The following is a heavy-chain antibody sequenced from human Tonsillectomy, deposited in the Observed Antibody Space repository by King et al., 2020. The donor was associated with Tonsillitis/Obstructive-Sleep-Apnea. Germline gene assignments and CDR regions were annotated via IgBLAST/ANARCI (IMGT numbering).Heavy chain of an antibody. Sequence: VQLQQWGAGLLKPSETLSLTCAVYGGSLSGYYWSWIRQPPGKGLEWIGEINHSGSTNYNPSLKSQVTISVDTSKNQFSLKLSSVTAADTAVNYCARIGYCSSTTCFNMDVWGKGTTVTVSS. D-gene: IGHD2-2*01. J-gene: IGHJ6*03. CDR2: INHSGST. CDR1: GGSLSGYY. V-gene: IGHV4-34*01. CDR3: ARIGYCSSTTCFNMDV.